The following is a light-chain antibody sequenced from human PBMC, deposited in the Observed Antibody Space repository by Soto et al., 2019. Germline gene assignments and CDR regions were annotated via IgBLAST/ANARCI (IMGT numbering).Light chain of an antibody. CDR2: DVT. J-gene: IGLJ1*01. CDR3: SSYTTSNTRQIV. V-gene: IGLV2-14*03. CDR1: SSDVGGYNY. Sequence: QPALTQPASVSGSPGQSITISCTGTSSDVGGYNYVSRYQHHPGKAPKLIIYDVTNRPSGVSNPFSGSKSGNTASLTISGLQPEDEADYYCSSYTTSNTRQIVFGTGTKVTVL.